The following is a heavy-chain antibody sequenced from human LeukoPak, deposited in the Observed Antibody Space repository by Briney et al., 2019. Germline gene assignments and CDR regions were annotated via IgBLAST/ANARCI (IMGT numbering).Heavy chain of an antibody. CDR3: ARETDTAMVFDYYYYGMDV. D-gene: IGHD5-18*01. J-gene: IGHJ6*02. CDR2: ISSSSSSTI. CDR1: GFTFSSYS. V-gene: IGHV3-48*01. Sequence: GGSLRLSCAASGFTFSSYSMNWVRQAPGKGLEWVSYISSSSSSTIYYADSVKGRFTISRDNAKNSLYLQMNSLRAEDTAVYYCARETDTAMVFDYYYYGMDVWGQGTTVTVSS.